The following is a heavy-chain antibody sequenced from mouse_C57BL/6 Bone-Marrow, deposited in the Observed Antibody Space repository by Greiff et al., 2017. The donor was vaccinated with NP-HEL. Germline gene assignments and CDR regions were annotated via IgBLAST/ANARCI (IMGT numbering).Heavy chain of an antibody. CDR2: IYPGDGDT. CDR1: GYAFSSYW. Sequence: VQLQQSGPELVKPGASVKISCKASGYAFSSYWMNWVKQRPGKGLEWIGRIYPGDGDTNYNGKFKGKATLTADKSSSTANMQLSSLTSEDSAVYFCAPSIYDGYFVAIDYWGQGTSVTVSS. D-gene: IGHD2-3*01. CDR3: APSIYDGYFVAIDY. V-gene: IGHV1-82*01. J-gene: IGHJ4*01.